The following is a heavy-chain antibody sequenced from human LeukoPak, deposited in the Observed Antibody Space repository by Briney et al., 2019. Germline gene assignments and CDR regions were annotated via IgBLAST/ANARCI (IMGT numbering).Heavy chain of an antibody. D-gene: IGHD1-1*01. V-gene: IGHV5-51*01. CDR2: VYPGDSDT. CDR3: ARRGWYNYNYYGTDV. Sequence: GESLKISCKGSGYRFIDYWIGWVRQMPGKGLEWMGIVYPGDSDTRYSPSFQGQVTISVDKSISAAYLQWSRLKASDTAIYYCARRGWYNYNYYGTDVWGKGTTVTVSS. CDR1: GYRFIDYW. J-gene: IGHJ6*04.